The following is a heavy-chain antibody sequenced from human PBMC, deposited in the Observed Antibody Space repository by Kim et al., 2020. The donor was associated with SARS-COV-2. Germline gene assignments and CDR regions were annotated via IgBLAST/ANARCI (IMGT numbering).Heavy chain of an antibody. CDR2: INHSGST. D-gene: IGHD3-22*01. CDR3: ARGLYSDSSGYYPGY. V-gene: IGHV4-34*01. Sequence: SETLSLTCAVYGGSFSGYYWSWIRQPPGKGLEWIGEINHSGSTNYNPSLKSRVTISVDTSKNQFSLKLSSVTAADTAVYYCARGLYSDSSGYYPGYWGQGTLVTVSS. CDR1: GGSFSGYY. J-gene: IGHJ4*02.